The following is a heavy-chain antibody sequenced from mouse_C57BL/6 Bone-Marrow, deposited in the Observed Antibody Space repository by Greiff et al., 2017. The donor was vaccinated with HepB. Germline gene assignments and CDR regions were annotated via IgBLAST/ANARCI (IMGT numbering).Heavy chain of an antibody. Sequence: EVQVVESGGGLVQPKGSLKLSCAASGFSFNTYAMNWVRQAPGKGLEWVARIRSKSNNYATYYVDSVKDRFTISRDDSESMLYLQMNNLKTEDTAMYYCVRHGGLRRGFDYWGQGTTLTVSS. J-gene: IGHJ2*01. D-gene: IGHD2-4*01. CDR2: IRSKSNNYAT. CDR1: GFSFNTYA. V-gene: IGHV10-1*01. CDR3: VRHGGLRRGFDY.